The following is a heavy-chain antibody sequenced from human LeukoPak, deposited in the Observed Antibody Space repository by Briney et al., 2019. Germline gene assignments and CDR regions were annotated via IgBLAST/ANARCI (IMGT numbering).Heavy chain of an antibody. CDR2: IYYSGST. D-gene: IGHD1-7*01. CDR1: GGSISSYY. J-gene: IGHJ6*02. V-gene: IGHV4-59*01. Sequence: SETLSLTCTVSGGSISSYYWSWIRQPPGKGLEWIGYIYYSGSTNYSPSLKSRVTISVDTSKNQFSLKLSSVTAADTAVYYCARDNWNYGSSMDVWGQGTTVTVSS. CDR3: ARDNWNYGSSMDV.